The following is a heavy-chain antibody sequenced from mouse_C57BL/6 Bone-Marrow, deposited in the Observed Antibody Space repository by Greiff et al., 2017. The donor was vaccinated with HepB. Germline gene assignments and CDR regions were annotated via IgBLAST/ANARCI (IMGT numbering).Heavy chain of an antibody. D-gene: IGHD2-4*01. CDR1: GFTFSDYY. J-gene: IGHJ2*01. Sequence: EVQRVESGGGLVQPGGSLKLSCAASGFTFSDYYMYWVRQTPEKRLEWVAYISNGGGSTYYPDTVKGRFTISRDNAKNTLYLQMSRLKSEDTAMYYCARHNDYDVSVDYWGQGTTLTVSS. CDR3: ARHNDYDVSVDY. V-gene: IGHV5-12*01. CDR2: ISNGGGST.